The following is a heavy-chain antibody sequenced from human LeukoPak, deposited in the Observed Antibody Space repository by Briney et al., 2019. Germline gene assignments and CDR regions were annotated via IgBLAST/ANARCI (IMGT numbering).Heavy chain of an antibody. Sequence: SVNVSCKASGGTFSSYAISWVRQAPGQGLEWMGRIIPILGIANYAQKFQGRVTITADKSTSTAYMELSSLRSEDTAVYYCARVGATTSGAVNAFDIWGQGTMVTVSS. CDR3: ARVGATTSGAVNAFDI. J-gene: IGHJ3*02. CDR1: GGTFSSYA. CDR2: IIPILGIA. V-gene: IGHV1-69*04. D-gene: IGHD5-12*01.